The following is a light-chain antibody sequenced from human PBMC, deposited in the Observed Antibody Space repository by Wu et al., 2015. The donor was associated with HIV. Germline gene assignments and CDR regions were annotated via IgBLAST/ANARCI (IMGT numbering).Light chain of an antibody. CDR2: GAF. Sequence: EIVLTQSPGTLSLSPGERATLSCRASQSVSSSSSYLAWYQQKPGQAPRLLIYGAFSRATGIPDRFSGSGSGTDFTLTISRLEPEDFGTYYCHQYVNSPYTFGQGTKLQL. CDR1: QSVSSSSSY. J-gene: IGKJ2*01. CDR3: HQYVNSPYT. V-gene: IGKV3-20*01.